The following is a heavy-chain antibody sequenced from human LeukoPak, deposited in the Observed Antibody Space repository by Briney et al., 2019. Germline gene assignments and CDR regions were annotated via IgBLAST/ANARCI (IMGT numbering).Heavy chain of an antibody. Sequence: SQTLSLTCAVSGDSVSSKNGAWNWIRQSPSKGLEWLGRTYYRSKWYNDYAESMEGRMTISQDTSKNQYSLHLNSVTPDDTAVYYCARDLGTTGWHTFDYWGQGTLVTVSS. J-gene: IGHJ4*02. CDR2: TYYRSKWYN. CDR1: GDSVSSKNGA. V-gene: IGHV6-1*01. D-gene: IGHD6-19*01. CDR3: ARDLGTTGWHTFDY.